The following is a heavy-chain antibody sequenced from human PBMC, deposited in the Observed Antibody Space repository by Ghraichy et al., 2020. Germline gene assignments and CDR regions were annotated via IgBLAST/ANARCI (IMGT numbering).Heavy chain of an antibody. V-gene: IGHV4-59*08. CDR1: GGSISTYY. CDR3: ARRSRMPTNLGGYYYYALDV. J-gene: IGHJ6*02. Sequence: SQTLSLTCTVSGGSISTYYWSWIRQPPGKGLEWIGCVYYSGTTNYNPSLNSRVTISVDTSKNHFSLKLSSVTAADTAVYYCARRSRMPTNLGGYYYYALDVWGQGTTVTVSS. CDR2: VYYSGTT. D-gene: IGHD5-24*01.